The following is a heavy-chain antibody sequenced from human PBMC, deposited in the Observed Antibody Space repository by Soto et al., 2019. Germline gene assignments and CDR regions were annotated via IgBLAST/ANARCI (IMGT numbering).Heavy chain of an antibody. J-gene: IGHJ4*02. Sequence: PGGSLRLSCAASGFTFSSYGMHWVRQAPGKGLEWVAVISYDGSNKYYADSVKGRFTISRDNSKNTLYLQMNSLRAEDTAVYYCAKDRDSVYLLYYWGQVTLVTVSS. CDR1: GFTFSSYG. CDR2: ISYDGSNK. V-gene: IGHV3-30*18. D-gene: IGHD5-12*01. CDR3: AKDRDSVYLLYY.